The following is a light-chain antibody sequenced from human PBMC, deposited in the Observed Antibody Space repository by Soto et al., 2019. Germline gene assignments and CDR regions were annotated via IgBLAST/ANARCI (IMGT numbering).Light chain of an antibody. CDR2: AAS. CDR3: QKYNNAPPGYT. V-gene: IGKV1-27*01. J-gene: IGKJ2*01. CDR1: QGISNY. Sequence: DIQMTQSPSSLSASVGDRVTITCRASQGISNYLAWYQQKPGEVPNLLIYAASTLQSGVPSRFSGSGSGTDFTLTISSLQPEDVATYYCQKYNNAPPGYTFGQGTKLEIK.